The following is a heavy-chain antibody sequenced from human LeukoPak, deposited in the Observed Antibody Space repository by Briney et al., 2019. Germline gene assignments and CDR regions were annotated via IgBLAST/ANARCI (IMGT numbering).Heavy chain of an antibody. J-gene: IGHJ3*02. CDR2: INHSGST. V-gene: IGHV4-34*01. CDR1: GGSFSGYY. CDR3: ARQERSSWYSAFDI. D-gene: IGHD6-13*01. Sequence: NSSETLSLTCAVYGGSFSGYYWSWIRPPPGKGLEWIGEINHSGSTNFNPSLKSRVTISVDTSKNQFSLKLSSVTAADTAVYYCARQERSSWYSAFDIWGQGTMVTVSS.